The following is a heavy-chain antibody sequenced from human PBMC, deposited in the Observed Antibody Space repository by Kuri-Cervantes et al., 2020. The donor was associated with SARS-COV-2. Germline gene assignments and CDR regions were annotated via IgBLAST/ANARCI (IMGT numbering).Heavy chain of an antibody. CDR2: INPDGTYT. J-gene: IGHJ4*02. CDR1: GFTFSGHW. CDR3: VRDGDHLNFDY. Sequence: GESLKISFAASGFTFSGHWIHWVRQAPGKGLVWVSRINPDGTYTNSADSVKGRFTLSRYNAKNMLFPQMNSLRAEDTAEYYCVRDGDHLNFDYWGQGTLVTVSS. D-gene: IGHD7-27*01. V-gene: IGHV3-74*01.